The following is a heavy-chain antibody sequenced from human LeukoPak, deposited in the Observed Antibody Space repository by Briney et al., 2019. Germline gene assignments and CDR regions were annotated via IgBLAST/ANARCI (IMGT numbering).Heavy chain of an antibody. CDR1: GNTFTGYY. V-gene: IGHV1-2*02. D-gene: IGHD6-13*01. CDR2: LNPNSGNT. Sequence: ASVKVSCKASGNTFTGYYMHWVRQAPGQGLEWMGWLNPNSGNTHYSQKFQGRVTMTRDTSISTAYMELSRLKSDDTAVYFCAIEGQAASAYYFDDWGQGTLVTFSS. J-gene: IGHJ4*02. CDR3: AIEGQAASAYYFDD.